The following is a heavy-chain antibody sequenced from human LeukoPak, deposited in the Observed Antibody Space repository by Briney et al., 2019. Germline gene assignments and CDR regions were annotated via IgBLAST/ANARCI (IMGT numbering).Heavy chain of an antibody. Sequence: ASVKVSCKASGYTFTSYDINWVRQATGQGLEWMGWMNPNRGNTGYAQKFQGRVTMTRNTSISTAYMELSSLRSEDTAVYYCARGRGGSGRYYFYYYYYMDVWGKGTTVTISS. CDR3: ARGRGGSGRYYFYYYYYMDV. J-gene: IGHJ6*03. V-gene: IGHV1-8*01. CDR1: GYTFTSYD. CDR2: MNPNRGNT. D-gene: IGHD3-10*01.